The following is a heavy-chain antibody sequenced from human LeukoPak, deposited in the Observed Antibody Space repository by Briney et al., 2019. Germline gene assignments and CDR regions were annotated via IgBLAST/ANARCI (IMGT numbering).Heavy chain of an antibody. CDR2: ISSDSRYI. V-gene: IGHV3-21*04. J-gene: IGHJ4*02. CDR3: AKGREYSYGSDY. D-gene: IGHD5-18*01. CDR1: GFTFRTYT. Sequence: GGSLRLSCAASGFTFRTYTMNWVRQAPGKRLEWVSSISSDSRYIYYADSVKGRFTISRDNSKNTLYLQMNSLRAEDTAVYYCAKGREYSYGSDYWGQGTLVTVSS.